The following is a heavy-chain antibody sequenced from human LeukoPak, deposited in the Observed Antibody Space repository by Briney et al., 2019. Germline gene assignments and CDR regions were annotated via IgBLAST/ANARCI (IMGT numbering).Heavy chain of an antibody. Sequence: QPGGSLRPSCATSGFIFSHFGMHWVRQAPGKGLEWVAAIQSDGSQEYFADSVKGRSTISRDKSKSTMYLQIDTLRAEDTAVYYCARDSCLIKTCLDYWGQGTLVTVSS. J-gene: IGHJ4*02. CDR3: ARDSCLIKTCLDY. V-gene: IGHV3-33*01. D-gene: IGHD3-10*01. CDR2: IQSDGSQE. CDR1: GFIFSHFG.